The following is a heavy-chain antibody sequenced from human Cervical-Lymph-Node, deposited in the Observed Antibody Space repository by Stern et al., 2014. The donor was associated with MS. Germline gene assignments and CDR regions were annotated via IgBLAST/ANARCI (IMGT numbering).Heavy chain of an antibody. CDR1: GRTFSKFP. J-gene: IGHJ5*02. Sequence: QVQLEQSGAEVTKPGSSVKASCKASGRTFSKFPSSRGRQAPGQGLEWMGGFFPVFGTPTYAQEFRGRVTITADVSTSTVYMELSSLRSDDTAVYYCALSSETSDRWYSLGYDLWGQGTLVTVSS. V-gene: IGHV1-69*01. CDR2: FFPVFGTP. D-gene: IGHD6-13*01. CDR3: ALSSETSDRWYSLGYDL.